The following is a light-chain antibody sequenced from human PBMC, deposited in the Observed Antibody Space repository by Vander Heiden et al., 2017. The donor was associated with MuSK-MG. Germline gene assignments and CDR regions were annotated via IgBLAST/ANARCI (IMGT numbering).Light chain of an antibody. CDR3: QQYYSTPPA. J-gene: IGKJ3*01. V-gene: IGKV4-1*01. CDR1: QSVLYSSNNKNY. Sequence: DIVMTQSPDSLAGSLGESATINCKSSQSVLYSSNNKNYLAWYQQKPGQPPKLLIYWASTRESGVPDRFSGSGSGTDFTLTISSLQAEDVAVYYCQQYYSTPPAFGPGTKVDIK. CDR2: WAS.